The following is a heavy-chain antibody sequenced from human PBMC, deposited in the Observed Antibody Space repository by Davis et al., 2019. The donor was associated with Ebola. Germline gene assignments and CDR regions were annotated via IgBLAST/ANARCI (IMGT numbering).Heavy chain of an antibody. CDR3: AKDRGGNSHY. D-gene: IGHD3-16*01. Sequence: PGGSLRLSCVASGFTFSSSAVSWVRQAPEKGLEWVSTISNDAGAIYYADSVRGRFTISRDNSKNTLYLQMDSLRSEDTVTYYCAKDRGGNSHYWGQGTLVTVSS. J-gene: IGHJ4*02. CDR1: GFTFSSSA. V-gene: IGHV3-23*01. CDR2: ISNDAGAI.